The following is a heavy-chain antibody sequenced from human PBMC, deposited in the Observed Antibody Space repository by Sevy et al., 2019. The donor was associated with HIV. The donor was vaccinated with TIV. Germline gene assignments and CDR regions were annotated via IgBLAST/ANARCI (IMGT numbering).Heavy chain of an antibody. CDR1: GYTFTELS. CDR2: FDPEDDET. D-gene: IGHD3-22*01. V-gene: IGHV1-24*01. J-gene: IGHJ4*02. Sequence: ASVKVSCKVSGYTFTELSMHWVRQAPGKGLEWMGAFDPEDDETIYAQKFQGRVTMTEDTSTDTAYMELSSLRSEDTAVYYCATTKDYYDSSGYPFDYWGQGTLVTVSS. CDR3: ATTKDYYDSSGYPFDY.